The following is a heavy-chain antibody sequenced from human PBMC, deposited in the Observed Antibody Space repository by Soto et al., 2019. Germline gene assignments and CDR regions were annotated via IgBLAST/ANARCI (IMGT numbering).Heavy chain of an antibody. CDR3: ARFYGVDV. Sequence: GESLKISWKASGYSFTTDLIGWVRQMPGEGLEWMGIIYPGDSDTRYSPSFQGQVTMSVDKSTSTAYLQWSSLKASDTATYYCARFYGVDVWGQGTTVTVSS. CDR1: GYSFTTDL. CDR2: IYPGDSDT. J-gene: IGHJ6*02. V-gene: IGHV5-51*01.